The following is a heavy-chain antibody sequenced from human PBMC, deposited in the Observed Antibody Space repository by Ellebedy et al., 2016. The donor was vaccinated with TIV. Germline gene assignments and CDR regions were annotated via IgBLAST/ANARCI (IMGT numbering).Heavy chain of an antibody. V-gene: IGHV3-48*03. CDR2: ISGSATTI. J-gene: IGHJ6*02. CDR3: AKDRDNYGGAPYNGMDI. CDR1: GFTFSSFE. Sequence: GGSLRLSCAASGFTFSSFEFNWVRQAPGRGLEWISYISGSATTIYYADSVKGRFTISRDNAKNSLYLQMNSLRAEDTAVYYCAKDRDNYGGAPYNGMDIWGQGTTVTVSS. D-gene: IGHD5-18*01.